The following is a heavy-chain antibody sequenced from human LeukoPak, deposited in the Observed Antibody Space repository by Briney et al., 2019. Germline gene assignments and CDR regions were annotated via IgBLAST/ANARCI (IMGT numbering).Heavy chain of an antibody. CDR2: IIPVLGIA. Sequence: ASLTVSSMASGGTFTIYAISWVRQAPGQRLEWMGRIIPVLGIANYAQKLQGGVTITADKSTSTAYMELSSLRSEDTAVYYCARDRYPHYYYGMDVWGQGTTVTVSS. J-gene: IGHJ6*02. CDR3: ARDRYPHYYYGMDV. V-gene: IGHV1-69*04. D-gene: IGHD3-16*02. CDR1: GGTFTIYA.